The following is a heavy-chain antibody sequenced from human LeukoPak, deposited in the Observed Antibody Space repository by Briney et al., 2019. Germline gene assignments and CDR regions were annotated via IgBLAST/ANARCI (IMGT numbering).Heavy chain of an antibody. CDR3: ARDPVDTATYGMDV. Sequence: GGSLRLSCAASGFTFSSYAMHWVRQAPGKGLEWVAVIWYDGSNKYYADSVKGRFTISRDNSKNTLYLQMNSLRAEDTAVYYCARDPVDTATYGMDVWGQGTTVTVSS. J-gene: IGHJ6*02. CDR2: IWYDGSNK. D-gene: IGHD5-18*01. V-gene: IGHV3-33*08. CDR1: GFTFSSYA.